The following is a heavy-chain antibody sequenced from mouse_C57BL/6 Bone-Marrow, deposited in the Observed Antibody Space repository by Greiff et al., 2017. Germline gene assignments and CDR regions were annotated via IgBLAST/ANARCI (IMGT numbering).Heavy chain of an antibody. V-gene: IGHV5-4*01. J-gene: IGHJ3*01. CDR1: GFTFSSYA. Sequence: EVQRLQSGGGLVKPGGSLKLSCAASGFTFSSYAMSWVRQTPEKSLEWVATISAAGGYTYYPHNVKGRVTITRDKAKNNLYLQICQLTSEDTAVXSCARDPAWFAYWGQGTLVTVSA. CDR2: ISAAGGYT. CDR3: ARDPAWFAY.